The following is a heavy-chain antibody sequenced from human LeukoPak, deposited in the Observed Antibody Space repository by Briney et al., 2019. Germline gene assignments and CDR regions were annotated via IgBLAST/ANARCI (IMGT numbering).Heavy chain of an antibody. CDR2: FDPEDGET. D-gene: IGHD3-22*01. Sequence: ASVKVSCKVSGYTLTQLSMHWVRQAPGKGLEWTGGFDPEDGETIYAQKFQGKVTMTEDTSTDTAYMELSSLRSEDTAVYYCATAPTYYYDSSGYRDYWGQGTLVTVSS. V-gene: IGHV1-24*01. CDR3: ATAPTYYYDSSGYRDY. CDR1: GYTLTQLS. J-gene: IGHJ4*02.